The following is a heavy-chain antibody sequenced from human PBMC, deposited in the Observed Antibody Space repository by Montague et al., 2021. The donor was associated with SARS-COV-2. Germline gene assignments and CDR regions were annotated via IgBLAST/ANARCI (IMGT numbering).Heavy chain of an antibody. CDR2: IYDSGST. D-gene: IGHD5-12*01. Sequence: SETLSPTCTVSGGSISSSNYHWDWIRQPPGKGLEWIGSIYDSGSTYYNPSLKSRVTISVDTSKNHFSLKLSSVTAADTAVYYCARRGRKLLPVATTIGGFDIWGQGTMVTVPS. CDR3: ARRGRKLLPVATTIGGFDI. CDR1: GGSISSSNYH. V-gene: IGHV4-39*02. J-gene: IGHJ3*02.